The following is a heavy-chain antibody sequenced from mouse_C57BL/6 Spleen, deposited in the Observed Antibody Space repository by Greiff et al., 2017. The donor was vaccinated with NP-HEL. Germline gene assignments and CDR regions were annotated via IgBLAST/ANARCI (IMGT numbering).Heavy chain of an antibody. Sequence: VQLQQSGAELVRPGASVTLSCKASGYTFTDYEMHWVKQTPVHGLEWIGAIDPETGGTAYNQKFKGKAILTADKSSSTAYMELRSLTSEDSAVYYCTRGRYGSSTGYFDVWGTGTTVTVSS. D-gene: IGHD1-1*01. V-gene: IGHV1-15*01. CDR3: TRGRYGSSTGYFDV. J-gene: IGHJ1*03. CDR1: GYTFTDYE. CDR2: IDPETGGT.